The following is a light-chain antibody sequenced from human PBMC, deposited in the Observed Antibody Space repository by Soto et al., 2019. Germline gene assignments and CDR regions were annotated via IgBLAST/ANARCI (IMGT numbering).Light chain of an antibody. J-gene: IGLJ2*01. CDR3: AAWDDSLNGVV. V-gene: IGLV1-44*01. CDR2: SNN. CDR1: SSNIGSNT. Sequence: QSALTQPPSASGTPGQRGTIPCSGSSSNIGSNTVNWYQQLPGTAPKLLIYSNNQRPSGVPDRFSGSKSGTSASLAISGLQSEDEADYYCAAWDDSLNGVVFGGGTQLTVL.